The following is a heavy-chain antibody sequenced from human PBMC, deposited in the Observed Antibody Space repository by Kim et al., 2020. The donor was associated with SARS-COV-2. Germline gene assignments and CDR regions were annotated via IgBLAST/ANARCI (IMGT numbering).Heavy chain of an antibody. CDR1: GFNFSTYW. Sequence: GGSLRLSCAASGFNFSTYWMHWVRQAPGKGLVWVSRINSDVGSTNYADSVKGRFTISRDNAKNTLYLQMNSLRVEDTAVYYCARMVGCSSTSCYGNYGMDVWGQGTTVTVSS. J-gene: IGHJ6*02. CDR2: INSDVGST. CDR3: ARMVGCSSTSCYGNYGMDV. D-gene: IGHD2-2*01. V-gene: IGHV3-74*01.